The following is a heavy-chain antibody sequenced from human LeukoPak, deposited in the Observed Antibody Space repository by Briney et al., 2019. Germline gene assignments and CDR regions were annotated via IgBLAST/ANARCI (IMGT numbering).Heavy chain of an antibody. D-gene: IGHD1-20*01. CDR1: GFTFSNAW. Sequence: GGSLRLSCAASGFTFSNAWMSWVRQAPGKGLEWVGRIKSITDGGTIDCAAPVKGRFTISRDDSKDTLYLQMNSLKTEDTAVYYCTMGFNWRDYWGQGTLVTVSS. CDR2: IKSITDGGTI. J-gene: IGHJ4*02. CDR3: TMGFNWRDY. V-gene: IGHV3-15*01.